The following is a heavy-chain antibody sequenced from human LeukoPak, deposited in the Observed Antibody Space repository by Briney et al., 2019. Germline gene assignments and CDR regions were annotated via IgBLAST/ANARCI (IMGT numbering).Heavy chain of an antibody. J-gene: IGHJ6*03. Sequence: TGGSLRLSCAASGFTFSSYAMHWVRQAPGKGLEWVTFIRYDGSNKYYVDSVKGRFTISRDNSKNTLYLQMNSLRAEDTAVYYCAKGSKEVLFTRDHYMDVWGKGTTVTISS. CDR2: IRYDGSNK. CDR3: AKGSKEVLFTRDHYMDV. CDR1: GFTFSSYA. V-gene: IGHV3-30*02. D-gene: IGHD3-3*01.